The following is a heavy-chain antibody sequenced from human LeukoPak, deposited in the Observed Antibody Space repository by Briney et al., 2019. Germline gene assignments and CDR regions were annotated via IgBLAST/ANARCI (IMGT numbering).Heavy chain of an antibody. CDR2: IYHSGST. CDR3: ARVLRFLEWFDY. V-gene: IGHV4-38-2*02. Sequence: SETLSLTCTVSGYSISSGYYWGWIRQPPGKGLEWIGSIYHSGSTYYNPSPKSRVTISVDTSKNQFSLKLSSVTAADTAVYYCARVLRFLEWFDYWGQGTLVTVSS. D-gene: IGHD3-3*01. J-gene: IGHJ4*02. CDR1: GYSISSGYY.